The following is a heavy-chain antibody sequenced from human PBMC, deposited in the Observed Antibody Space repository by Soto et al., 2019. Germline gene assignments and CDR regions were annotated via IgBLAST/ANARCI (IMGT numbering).Heavy chain of an antibody. D-gene: IGHD3-10*01. CDR2: ISGSSSTI. V-gene: IGHV3-48*02. CDR1: GFSFSSYR. Sequence: GGSLRLSCAASGFSFSSYRMNWVRQAPGKGLEWVSYISGSSSTIYYADSVKGRFTISRDNAKNSLYLQMNSLRDEDTGVYYCARESYYGSTPYYYYGMDVWGQGTTVTVSS. CDR3: ARESYYGSTPYYYYGMDV. J-gene: IGHJ6*02.